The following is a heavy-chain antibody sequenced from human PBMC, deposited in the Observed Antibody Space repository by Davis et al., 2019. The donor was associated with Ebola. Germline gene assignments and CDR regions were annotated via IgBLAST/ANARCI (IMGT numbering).Heavy chain of an antibody. CDR3: ARFLHLGGSGSYYKWARFDY. V-gene: IGHV4-39*07. J-gene: IGHJ4*02. CDR2: INHSGST. Sequence: MPSETLSLTCTVTGGSISSGDYYWSWIRQPPGKGLEWIGEINHSGSTNYNPSLKSRVTISVDTSKNQFSLKLSSVTAADTAVYYCARFLHLGGSGSYYKWARFDYWGQGTLVTVSS. CDR1: GGSISSGDYY. D-gene: IGHD3-10*01.